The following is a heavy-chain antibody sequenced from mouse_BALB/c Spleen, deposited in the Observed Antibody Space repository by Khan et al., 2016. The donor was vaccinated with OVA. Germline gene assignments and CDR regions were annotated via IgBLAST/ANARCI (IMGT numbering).Heavy chain of an antibody. D-gene: IGHD2-10*01. CDR3: ARQPYYHYYIMDY. J-gene: IGHJ4*01. V-gene: IGHV2-6-1*01. CDR1: GFSLTDYG. Sequence: VQLQESGPGLVAPSQSLSITCTISGFSLTDYGVHWVRQPPGKGLAWLVVIWSDGSTTYNSALKSRLSIIKDNSKSQIFLKMNSLQTDDTAMYYCARQPYYHYYIMDYWGQGTSVTVSS. CDR2: IWSDGST.